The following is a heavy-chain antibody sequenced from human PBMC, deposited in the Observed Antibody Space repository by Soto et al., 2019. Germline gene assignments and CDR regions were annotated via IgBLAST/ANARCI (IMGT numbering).Heavy chain of an antibody. D-gene: IGHD6-19*01. CDR1: GFTVSSNY. J-gene: IGHJ4*02. CDR3: ARGSGSLYYFDY. Sequence: EVQLVESGGGLVQPGGSLRLSCAASGFTVSSNYMSWVRQAPGKGLEWVSIIYSGGSTYYADFVKGRFTISRDNSENTRYLQMNSLRAEDTAVYYCARGSGSLYYFDYWGQGTLVTVSS. CDR2: IYSGGST. V-gene: IGHV3-66*01.